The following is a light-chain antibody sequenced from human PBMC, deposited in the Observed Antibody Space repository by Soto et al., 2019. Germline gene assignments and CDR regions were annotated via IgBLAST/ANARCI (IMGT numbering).Light chain of an antibody. V-gene: IGKV1-39*01. Sequence: DIQMTQSPSSLSASVGDRVTITCRASRSISNYLNWYQQKSGKAPRLLIYAASSLQTGVPSRFTATGTGTAFTLTITSLQPEDSATYYCQQSYSVPRFGQGTRVDLK. J-gene: IGKJ1*01. CDR2: AAS. CDR3: QQSYSVPR. CDR1: RSISNY.